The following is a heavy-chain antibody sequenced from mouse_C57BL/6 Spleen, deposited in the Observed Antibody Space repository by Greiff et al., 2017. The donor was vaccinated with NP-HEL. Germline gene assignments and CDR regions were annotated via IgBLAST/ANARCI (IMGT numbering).Heavy chain of an antibody. Sequence: QVHVKQPGAELVKPGASVKMSCKASGYTFTSYWITRVKQRPGQGLEWIGDIYPGSGSTNYNEKFKSKATLTVDTSSSTAYMQLSSLTSEDSAVYYCARFDYDGFAYWGQGTLVTVSA. CDR3: ARFDYDGFAY. CDR1: GYTFTSYW. J-gene: IGHJ3*01. V-gene: IGHV1-55*01. CDR2: IYPGSGST. D-gene: IGHD2-4*01.